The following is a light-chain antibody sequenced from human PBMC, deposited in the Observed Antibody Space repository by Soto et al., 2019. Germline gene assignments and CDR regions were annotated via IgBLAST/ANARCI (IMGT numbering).Light chain of an antibody. J-gene: IGKJ2*02. CDR2: KAS. V-gene: IGKV1-5*03. Sequence: DIQMTQSPSTLSASVGDRVTITCRASQSSSSWLAWYQQKPGKAPKLLIYKASSLESGIPSRFSGSGSGTEFTLTISSLQPDDFATYYCQQYNSYSGIFGQGTKLEIK. CDR1: QSSSSW. CDR3: QQYNSYSGI.